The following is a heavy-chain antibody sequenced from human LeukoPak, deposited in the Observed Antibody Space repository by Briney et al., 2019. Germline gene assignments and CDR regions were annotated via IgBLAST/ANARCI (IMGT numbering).Heavy chain of an antibody. V-gene: IGHV1-18*04. Sequence: ASVKVSCKASGYTFTSYGIGWVRQAPGQRLEWMGWISAYNGNTNYAQKLQGRVTMTTDTSTSTAYMELRSLRSDDTAVYYCARDQSIAVAGLGWFDPWGQGTLVTVSS. D-gene: IGHD6-19*01. CDR3: ARDQSIAVAGLGWFDP. CDR2: ISAYNGNT. J-gene: IGHJ5*02. CDR1: GYTFTSYG.